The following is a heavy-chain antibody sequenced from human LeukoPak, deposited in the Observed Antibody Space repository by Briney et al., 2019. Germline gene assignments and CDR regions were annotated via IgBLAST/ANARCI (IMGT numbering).Heavy chain of an antibody. Sequence: GASVKVSCKASGYTFTGYYMHWVRQAPGQGLEWMGRINPNSGGTNYAQKFQGRVTMTRDTSISTAYMELSRLRSDDTAVYYCARNGVGWNYYYYYMDVWGKGTTVTVSS. CDR2: INPNSGGT. V-gene: IGHV1-2*06. D-gene: IGHD2-15*01. CDR1: GYTFTGYY. J-gene: IGHJ6*03. CDR3: ARNGVGWNYYYYYMDV.